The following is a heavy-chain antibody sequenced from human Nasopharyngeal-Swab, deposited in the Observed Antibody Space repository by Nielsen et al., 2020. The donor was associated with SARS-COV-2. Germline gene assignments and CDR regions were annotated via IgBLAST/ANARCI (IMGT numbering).Heavy chain of an antibody. D-gene: IGHD3-22*01. CDR3: ARGIVVRYYYYGMDV. CDR2: IIPIFGTA. J-gene: IGHJ6*02. CDR1: GGTFSSYA. V-gene: IGHV1-69*13. Sequence: SVKVSCKASGGTFSSYAISWVRQAPGQGLEWMGGIIPIFGTANYAQKFQGRVTITADESTSTAYMELSSLGSEDTAVYYCARGIVVRYYYYGMDVWGQGTTVTVSS.